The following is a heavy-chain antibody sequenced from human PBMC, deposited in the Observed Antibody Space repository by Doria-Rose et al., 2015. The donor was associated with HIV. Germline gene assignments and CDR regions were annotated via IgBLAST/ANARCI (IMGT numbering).Heavy chain of an antibody. Sequence: VQLVQSGGVVVQPGGSLRLSCTTSRFTFDDYTMHWVRQAPGKGLEWVSLINWDGDSTYYADPVKGRFTISRDNSKNSLYLQMNNLRTEDTALYYCAKDGGKLSYYFDYWGQGTLVTVSS. CDR1: RFTFDDYT. D-gene: IGHD3-16*01. V-gene: IGHV3-43*01. CDR3: AKDGGKLSYYFDY. J-gene: IGHJ4*02. CDR2: INWDGDST.